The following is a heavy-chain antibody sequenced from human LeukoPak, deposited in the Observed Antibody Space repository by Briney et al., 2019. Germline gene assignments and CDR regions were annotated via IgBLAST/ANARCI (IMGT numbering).Heavy chain of an antibody. V-gene: IGHV4-34*01. D-gene: IGHD3-16*02. CDR2: IYYSGST. CDR1: GGSFSGYY. CDR3: ARATRSARLGELSLYGNWFDP. Sequence: TSETLSLTCAVYGGSFSGYYWSWIRQPPGKGLEWIGSIYYSGSTYYNPSLKSRVTISVDTSKNQFSLKLSSVTAADTAVYYCARATRSARLGELSLYGNWFDPWGQGTLVTVSS. J-gene: IGHJ5*02.